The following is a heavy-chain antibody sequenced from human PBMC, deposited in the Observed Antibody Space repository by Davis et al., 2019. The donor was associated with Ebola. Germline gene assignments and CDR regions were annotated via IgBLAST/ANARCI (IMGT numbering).Heavy chain of an antibody. J-gene: IGHJ6*02. CDR3: AKAKIRRNIVVVPAAWTGMDV. CDR2: ISYDGSNK. Sequence: PGGSLRLSCAASGFTFSSYGMHWVRQAPGKGLEWVAVISYDGSNKYYADSVKGRFTISRDNSKNTLYLQMNSLRAEDTAVYYCAKAKIRRNIVVVPAAWTGMDVWGQGTTVTVSS. D-gene: IGHD2-2*01. V-gene: IGHV3-30*18. CDR1: GFTFSSYG.